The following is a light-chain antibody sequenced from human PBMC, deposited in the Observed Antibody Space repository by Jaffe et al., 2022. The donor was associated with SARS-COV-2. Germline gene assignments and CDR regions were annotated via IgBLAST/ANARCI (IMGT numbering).Light chain of an antibody. V-gene: IGKV3-20*01. J-gene: IGKJ1*01. CDR1: QSVSSSH. Sequence: EIVLTQSPGTLSLSPGDRATLSCRASQSVSSSHLAWYQQKPGQAPRLLIYSASSRASGIPDRFSGSGSGTDFTLTISRLEPEDFAVYYCQRYGSSPRTFGQGTKVEIK. CDR2: SAS. CDR3: QRYGSSPRT.